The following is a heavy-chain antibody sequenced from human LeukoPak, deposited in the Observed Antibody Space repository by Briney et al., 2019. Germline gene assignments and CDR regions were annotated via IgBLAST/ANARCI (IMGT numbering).Heavy chain of an antibody. Sequence: ASVKVSCKASGYTFTSYGISWVRQAPGQGLEWMGWISAYNGNTNYAQKLQGRVTMTTDTSTSTAYMELRSLRSDDTAVYYCAGDHAPYSSQPFSHFDFWGQGTLVTVSS. CDR3: AGDHAPYSSQPFSHFDF. V-gene: IGHV1-18*01. D-gene: IGHD6-13*01. CDR2: ISAYNGNT. CDR1: GYTFTSYG. J-gene: IGHJ4*02.